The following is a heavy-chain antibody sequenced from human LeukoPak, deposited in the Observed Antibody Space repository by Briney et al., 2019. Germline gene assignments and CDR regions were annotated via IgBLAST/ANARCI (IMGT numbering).Heavy chain of an antibody. CDR1: GFTFSSYA. D-gene: IGHD3-22*01. V-gene: IGHV3-23*01. CDR3: SKVPAMIAVQAFGI. CDR2: ISGSGGST. J-gene: IGHJ3*02. Sequence: QSGGSLRLSCAASGFTFSSYAMSWVRQAPGKGLEWVSAISGSGGSTYYADSVKGGFTISTDNPNNTLYLQMTSLTAEATAVYSCSKVPAMIAVQAFGIWGQGTMVTVSS.